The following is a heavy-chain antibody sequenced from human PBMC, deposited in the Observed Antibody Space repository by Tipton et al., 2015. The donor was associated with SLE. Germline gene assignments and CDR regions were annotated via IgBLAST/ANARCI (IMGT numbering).Heavy chain of an antibody. V-gene: IGHV4-38-2*01. J-gene: IGHJ4*02. D-gene: IGHD3-16*02. CDR1: TYYISSGYY. Sequence: TLSLTCAVSTYYISSGYYWGWIRQPPGKGLEWIGSIYHSGSTYYNPSLKSRVTISVEQSKNQFSLKLSSVTAADTAVYYCARLCHYDYVWGSYRTLGYFEYWGQGTLVTVSS. CDR2: IYHSGST. CDR3: ARLCHYDYVWGSYRTLGYFEY.